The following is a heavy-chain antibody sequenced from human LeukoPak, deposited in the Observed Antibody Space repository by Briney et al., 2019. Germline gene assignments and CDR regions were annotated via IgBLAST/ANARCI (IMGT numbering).Heavy chain of an antibody. CDR2: IYYSGST. D-gene: IGHD3-22*01. Sequence: KPSETLSLTCTVSGGSISSYYWSWIRQPPGKGLEWIGYIYYSGSTNYNPSLKSRVTISVDTSKNQISLKLSSVTAADTAVYYCARHPSGYRNDAEYFQHWGQGTLVTVSS. CDR3: ARHPSGYRNDAEYFQH. J-gene: IGHJ1*01. CDR1: GGSISSYY. V-gene: IGHV4-59*08.